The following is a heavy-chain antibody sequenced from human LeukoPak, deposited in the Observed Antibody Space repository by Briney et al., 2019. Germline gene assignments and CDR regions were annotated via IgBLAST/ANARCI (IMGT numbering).Heavy chain of an antibody. V-gene: IGHV3-33*01. Sequence: PGRSLRPSCAASGSTFSSYGMHWVRQAPGKGLEWVAVIWYDGSNKYYADSVKGRFTISRDNPKNTLYLQMNSLRAEDTAVYYCARDGAGLDYGDYGIYGMDVWGQGTTVTVSS. CDR1: GSTFSSYG. J-gene: IGHJ6*02. D-gene: IGHD4-17*01. CDR3: ARDGAGLDYGDYGIYGMDV. CDR2: IWYDGSNK.